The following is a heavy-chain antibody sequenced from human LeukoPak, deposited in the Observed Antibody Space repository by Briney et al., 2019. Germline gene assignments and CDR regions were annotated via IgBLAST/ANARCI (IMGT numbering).Heavy chain of an antibody. CDR3: AIAVAGPYDFDY. D-gene: IGHD6-19*01. CDR1: GYTFTGYY. V-gene: IGHV1-2*02. Sequence: GASVKVSCKASGYTFTGYYMHWVRQAPGQGLEWMGWINPNSGGTNYAQKFQGRVTITADESTSTAYMELSSLRSEDTAVYYCAIAVAGPYDFDYWGQGTLVTVSS. J-gene: IGHJ4*02. CDR2: INPNSGGT.